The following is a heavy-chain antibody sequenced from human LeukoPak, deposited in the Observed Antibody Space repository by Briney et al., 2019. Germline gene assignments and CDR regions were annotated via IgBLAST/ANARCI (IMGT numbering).Heavy chain of an antibody. Sequence: GGSLRLSCAASGFTFSSCEMNWVRQAPGKGLEWVSYISSSSDTKLFADSVKGRFTISRDNSKNSLYLQMNSLRAEDTAVYYCARGGSTGCNYNAFDIWGQGTMVTVSS. CDR3: ARGGSTGCNYNAFDI. CDR2: ISSSSDTK. D-gene: IGHD2-8*02. V-gene: IGHV3-48*03. CDR1: GFTFSSCE. J-gene: IGHJ3*02.